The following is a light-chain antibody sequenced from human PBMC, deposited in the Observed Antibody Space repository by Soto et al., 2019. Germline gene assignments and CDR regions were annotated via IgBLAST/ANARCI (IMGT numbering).Light chain of an antibody. CDR3: KQYGRTPPVT. CDR1: QSVSSSY. V-gene: IGKV3-20*01. J-gene: IGKJ3*01. Sequence: EIVLTQSPGTLSLSPGERATLSCRASQSVSSSYLAWYQQKPGQAPRLIIYGASSRATCITDRFSGSGSGTDCTLTISRLEAEDFAVYYCKQYGRTPPVTFVPGTKVDIK. CDR2: GAS.